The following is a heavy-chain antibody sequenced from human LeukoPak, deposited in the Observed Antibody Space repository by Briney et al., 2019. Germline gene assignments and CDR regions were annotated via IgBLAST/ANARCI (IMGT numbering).Heavy chain of an antibody. D-gene: IGHD2-21*01. CDR1: GDSISTDH. CDR2: INYSGNS. V-gene: IGHV4-59*08. J-gene: IGHJ4*02. CDR3: ARLDCISDTCYNY. Sequence: SETLSLTCIVSGDSISTDHWSWIRQSPGKGLEWIGYINYSGNSEYNPSLKSRVTISVDRSKNQVALKMRSVTAADTAVYYCARLDCISDTCYNYWALGALVTVSS.